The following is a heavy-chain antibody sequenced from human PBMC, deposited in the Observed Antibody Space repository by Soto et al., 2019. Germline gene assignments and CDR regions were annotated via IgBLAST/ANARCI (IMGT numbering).Heavy chain of an antibody. Sequence: EVQLVESGGGLVKPGGSLRLSCAASGFTFSSYSMNWVRQAPGKGLEWVSSISSSSSYIYYADSVKGRFTISRDNAKNALYLQMNSLRDEDTAVYYCARVGVSCSSTNCCTAPGWFDPWGQGTLVTVSS. CDR3: ARVGVSCSSTNCCTAPGWFDP. CDR1: GFTFSSYS. J-gene: IGHJ5*02. V-gene: IGHV3-21*01. D-gene: IGHD2-2*02. CDR2: ISSSSSYI.